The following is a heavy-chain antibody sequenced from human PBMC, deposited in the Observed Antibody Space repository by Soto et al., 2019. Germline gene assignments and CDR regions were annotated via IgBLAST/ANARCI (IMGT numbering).Heavy chain of an antibody. CDR2: ISYDGSNK. CDR1: GFTFSSYA. J-gene: IGHJ4*02. Sequence: PGGSLRLSCAASGFTFSSYAMHWVRQAPGKGLEWVAVISYDGSNKYYADSVKGRFTISRDNSKNTLYLQMNSLRAEDTAVYYCARDSIEVAGRDFDSWGQGTLVTVSS. V-gene: IGHV3-30-3*01. D-gene: IGHD6-19*01. CDR3: ARDSIEVAGRDFDS.